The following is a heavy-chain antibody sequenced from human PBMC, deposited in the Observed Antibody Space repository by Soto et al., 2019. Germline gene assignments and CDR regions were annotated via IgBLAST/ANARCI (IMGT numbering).Heavy chain of an antibody. CDR1: GFTFNDYA. Sequence: EVQLLESGGGLVQPGGSLRLSCAASGFTFNDYAMTWVRQAPGKGLGWVSTVSGFGGSTYYADSVKGRFTLSRDNSKNTLNLQMNSLRAEDTALYYCAKGAGYNYNYPSNYWGQGTLVTVSS. CDR2: VSGFGGST. D-gene: IGHD5-18*01. J-gene: IGHJ4*02. CDR3: AKGAGYNYNYPSNY. V-gene: IGHV3-23*01.